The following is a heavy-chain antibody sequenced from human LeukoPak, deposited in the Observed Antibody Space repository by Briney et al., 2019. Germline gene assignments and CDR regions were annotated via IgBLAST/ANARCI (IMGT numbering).Heavy chain of an antibody. CDR3: ARANPISEYYYDSSGYYYDDY. CDR2: IIPILGIA. CDR1: GYTLTSYG. Sequence: ASVKVSCKAFGYTLTSYGFNWMRQAPGQGLEWMGRIIPILGIANYAQKFQGRVTITADKSTSTAYMELSSLRSEDTAVYYCARANPISEYYYDSSGYYYDDYWGQGTLVTVSS. J-gene: IGHJ4*02. D-gene: IGHD3-22*01. V-gene: IGHV1-69*04.